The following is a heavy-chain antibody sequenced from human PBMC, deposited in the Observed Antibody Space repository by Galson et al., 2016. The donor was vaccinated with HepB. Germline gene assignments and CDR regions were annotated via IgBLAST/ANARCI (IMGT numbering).Heavy chain of an antibody. D-gene: IGHD5-18*01. Sequence: SLRLSCAASGFSFSDYWMNWVRQAPGKGLEWVANIRPEGSGKNYVDSVEGRFTISRDNPKKSLYLQMNILRAEDTAVFYCARGLDATMGGGWHYGMDVWGQGTTVIVSS. V-gene: IGHV3-7*01. J-gene: IGHJ6*02. CDR3: ARGLDATMGGGWHYGMDV. CDR2: IRPEGSGK. CDR1: GFSFSDYW.